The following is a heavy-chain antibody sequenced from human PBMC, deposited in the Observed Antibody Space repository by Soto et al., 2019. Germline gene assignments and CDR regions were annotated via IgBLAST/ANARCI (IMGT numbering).Heavy chain of an antibody. D-gene: IGHD2-21*01. CDR1: GFTFSSYA. Sequence: GGSLRLSCAASGFTFSSYAMHWVRQAPGKGLEWVAVISYDGSNKYYADSVKGRFTISRDNSKNTLYLQMNSLRAEDTAVYYCAITPDSLYYFDYWGQGTLVTVSS. CDR2: ISYDGSNK. CDR3: AITPDSLYYFDY. V-gene: IGHV3-30-3*01. J-gene: IGHJ4*02.